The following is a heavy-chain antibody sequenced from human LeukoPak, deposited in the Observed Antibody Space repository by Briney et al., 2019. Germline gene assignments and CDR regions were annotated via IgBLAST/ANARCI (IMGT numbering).Heavy chain of an antibody. J-gene: IGHJ6*02. CDR2: TSSGGSNV. CDR3: ARRFKGAMDV. V-gene: IGHV3-48*03. CDR1: GFIFSSYE. Sequence: PGGSLRLSCAASGFIFSSYEMNWVRQAPGKGLEWVSYTSSGGSNVNYADSVKGRFLISRDNAKNSLYLQINSLRAEDTAVYYRARRFKGAMDVWGQGTTGTVSS.